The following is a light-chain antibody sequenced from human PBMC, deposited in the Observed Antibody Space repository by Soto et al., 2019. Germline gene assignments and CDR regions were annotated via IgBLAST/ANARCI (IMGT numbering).Light chain of an antibody. CDR3: CSSAGTYTSV. V-gene: IGLV2-11*01. CDR2: DVS. CDR1: SSDVGGYNY. Sequence: HSVLTQPRSVSGSPGQSVTISCTGTSSDVGGYNYVSWYQQHPGKAPKLMISDVSKRPSGVPDRFSGSKSGNTASLTISGLQAEDEADYYCCSSAGTYTSVFGGGTKLTVL. J-gene: IGLJ3*02.